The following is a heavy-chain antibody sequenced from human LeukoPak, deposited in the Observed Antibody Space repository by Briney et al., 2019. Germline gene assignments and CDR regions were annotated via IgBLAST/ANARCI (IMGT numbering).Heavy chain of an antibody. CDR1: GFTFNTYA. J-gene: IGHJ4*02. D-gene: IGHD3-22*01. V-gene: IGHV3-23*01. Sequence: GGSLRLSCAASGFTFNTYAMSWVRQAPGTGLEWVSTTSGSGAFTKYADSVTGRFTISRDNSKNTLYLQLNSLRAEDTATYYCAKTYYYDSSGYSHYLAYDYWGQGTLVTVSS. CDR3: AKTYYYDSSGYSHYLAYDY. CDR2: TSGSGAFT.